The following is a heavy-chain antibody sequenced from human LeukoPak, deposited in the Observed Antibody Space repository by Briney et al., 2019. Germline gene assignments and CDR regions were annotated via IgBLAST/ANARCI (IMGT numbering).Heavy chain of an antibody. CDR3: ATGYYYDSSDY. CDR2: ISYDGSNK. D-gene: IGHD3-22*01. CDR1: GFTFSSYA. Sequence: GRSLRLFCAASGFTFSSYAMHWVRQAPGKGLEWVAVISYDGSNKYYADSVKGRFTISRDNSKNTLYLQMNSLRAEDTAVYYCATGYYYDSSDYWGQGTLVTVSS. V-gene: IGHV3-30-3*01. J-gene: IGHJ4*02.